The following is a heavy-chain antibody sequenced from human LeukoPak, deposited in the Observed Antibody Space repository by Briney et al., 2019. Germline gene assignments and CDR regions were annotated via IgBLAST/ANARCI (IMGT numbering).Heavy chain of an antibody. CDR2: ISAYNGNT. J-gene: IGHJ4*02. V-gene: IGHV1-18*01. Sequence: ASVKVSCKASGCTFTSYGISWVRQAPGQGLEWMGWISAYNGNTNYAQKLQGRVTMTTDTSTSTAYMELRSLRSDDTAVYYCARETPYSTSLLPVFDYWGQGTLVTVSS. CDR1: GCTFTSYG. CDR3: ARETPYSTSLLPVFDY. D-gene: IGHD6-6*01.